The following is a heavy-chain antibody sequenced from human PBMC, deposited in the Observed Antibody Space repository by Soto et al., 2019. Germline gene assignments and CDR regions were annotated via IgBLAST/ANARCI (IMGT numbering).Heavy chain of an antibody. D-gene: IGHD3-22*01. Sequence: ASVKVSCKASGYTFTGYYMHWGRQAPGQGLEWMGWINPNSGGTNYAQKFQGRVTMTRDTSISTAYMELSRLRSDDTAVYYCVRYGLLDNSGLLGFDPWGQGTLVTVSS. CDR1: GYTFTGYY. CDR2: INPNSGGT. V-gene: IGHV1-2*02. CDR3: VRYGLLDNSGLLGFDP. J-gene: IGHJ5*02.